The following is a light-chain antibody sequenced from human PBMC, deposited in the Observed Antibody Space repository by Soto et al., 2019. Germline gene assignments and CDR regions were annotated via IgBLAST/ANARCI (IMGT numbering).Light chain of an antibody. Sequence: IQMTQSTSTLSASVGDRVTVTCRASHTVIRFLNWYPQKSITAPKLLIYAASTFQTGVPSRFSRRGSGTDFTLTINNLQREDFADYFCQQTYSNLWTFGQGAKVAIK. CDR3: QQTYSNLWT. CDR1: HTVIRF. V-gene: IGKV1-39*01. J-gene: IGKJ1*01. CDR2: AAS.